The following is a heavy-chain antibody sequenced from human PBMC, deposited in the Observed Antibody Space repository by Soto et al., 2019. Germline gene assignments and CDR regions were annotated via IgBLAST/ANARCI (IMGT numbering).Heavy chain of an antibody. V-gene: IGHV1-46*01. CDR3: ARRSYYYDSSGYENAFDI. CDR2: INPSGGST. CDR1: GYTFTSYY. Sequence: ASVKVSCKASGYTFTSYYMHWVRQAPGQGLEWMGIINPSGGSTSYAQKFQGRVTMTRDTSTSTVYMELSSLRSEDTAVYYCARRSYYYDSSGYENAFDIWGQGTMVTVSS. D-gene: IGHD3-22*01. J-gene: IGHJ3*02.